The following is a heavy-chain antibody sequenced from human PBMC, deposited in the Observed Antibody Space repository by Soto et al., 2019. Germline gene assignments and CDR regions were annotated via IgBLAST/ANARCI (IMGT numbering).Heavy chain of an antibody. J-gene: IGHJ6*02. CDR2: IWYDGSNK. CDR3: ARGSSPAVAGPTGV. Sequence: QVQLVESGGGVVQPGRSLRLSCAASGFTFSSYGMHWVRQAPGKGLEWVAVIWYDGSNKYYADSVKGRFTISRDNSKNTLYLQLNRLCAEDTVVYYCARGSSPAVAGPTGVWCQGTTLTVSS. V-gene: IGHV3-33*01. D-gene: IGHD6-19*01. CDR1: GFTFSSYG.